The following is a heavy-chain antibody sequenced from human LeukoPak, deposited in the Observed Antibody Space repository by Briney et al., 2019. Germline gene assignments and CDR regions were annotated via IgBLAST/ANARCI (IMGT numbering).Heavy chain of an antibody. V-gene: IGHV3-74*01. J-gene: IGHJ4*02. D-gene: IGHD2-2*01. CDR1: GFTFSSYW. CDR2: INSDGSST. Sequence: GGSLRLSCAASGFTFSSYWMHWVRQAPGKGLVWVSRINSDGSSTSYADSVKGRFTISRDNSKNTMYLQMNSLGAEDTAIYYCAKTPATSNWGQGTLVTVSS. CDR3: AKTPATSN.